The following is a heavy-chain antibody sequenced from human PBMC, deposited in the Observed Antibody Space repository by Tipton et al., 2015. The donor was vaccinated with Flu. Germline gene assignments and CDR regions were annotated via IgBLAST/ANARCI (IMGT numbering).Heavy chain of an antibody. CDR3: ARAGTRSGWSKLGY. CDR2: IYSGGST. Sequence: SLRLSCAASGFTVSSNYMSWVRQAPGKGLEWVSVIYSGGSTYYADSVKGRFTISRDNSKNTLYLQMNSLRAEDTAVYYCARAGTRSGWSKLGYWGQGTLVPVSS. CDR1: GFTVSSNY. D-gene: IGHD6-19*01. J-gene: IGHJ4*02. V-gene: IGHV3-53*01.